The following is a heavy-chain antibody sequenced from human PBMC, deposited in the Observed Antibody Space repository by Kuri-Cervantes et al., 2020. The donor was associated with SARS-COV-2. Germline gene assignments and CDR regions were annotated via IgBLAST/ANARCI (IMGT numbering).Heavy chain of an antibody. CDR2: IRYDGSNK. CDR3: ARYWAAFDI. CDR1: GFTFSSCG. V-gene: IGHV3-30*02. Sequence: GGSLRLSCAASGFTFSSCGMHWVRQAPGKGLEWVAFIRYDGSNKYYADSVKGRFTISRDNAKNSLYLQMNSLRAEDTAVYYCARYWAAFDIWGQGTMVTVSS. D-gene: IGHD1-14*01. J-gene: IGHJ3*02.